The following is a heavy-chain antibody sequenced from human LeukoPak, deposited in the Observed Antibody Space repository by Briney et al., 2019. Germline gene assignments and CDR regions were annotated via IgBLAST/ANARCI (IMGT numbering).Heavy chain of an antibody. D-gene: IGHD1-26*01. CDR2: INPNSGGT. CDR3: ARVIGSYAQYYYYYMDV. Sequence: ASVKVSCKASGYTFTGYYMHWVRQAPGQGLEWMGWINPNSGGTNYAQKFQGRVTMTRDTSISTAYMELSRLRSDDTAVYYCARVIGSYAQYYYYYMDVWGKGTTVTVSS. V-gene: IGHV1-2*02. J-gene: IGHJ6*03. CDR1: GYTFTGYY.